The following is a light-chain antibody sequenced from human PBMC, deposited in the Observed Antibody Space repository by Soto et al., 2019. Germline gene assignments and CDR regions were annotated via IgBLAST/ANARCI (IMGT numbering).Light chain of an antibody. V-gene: IGKV3-15*01. J-gene: IGKJ5*01. CDR2: DTS. Sequence: EILLTQSPGTLSLSPGERATLSCRASQSVSSTYFAWYQQKPGQSPRLLIYDTSTRATGIPARFSGSGSGTEFTLTISSLQSEDFAVYYCQQYSNWPPITFGQGTRLEIK. CDR3: QQYSNWPPIT. CDR1: QSVSSTY.